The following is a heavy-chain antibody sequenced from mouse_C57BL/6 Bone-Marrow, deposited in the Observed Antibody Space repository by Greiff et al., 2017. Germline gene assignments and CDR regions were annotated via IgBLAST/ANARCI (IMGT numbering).Heavy chain of an antibody. V-gene: IGHV1-7*01. J-gene: IGHJ1*03. Sequence: QVQLKESGAELAKPGASVKLSCKASGYTFTSYWMHWVTQRPGQGLEWIGYINPSSGYTKYNQKFKDKATLTADKSSSTAYMQLSSLTYEDSAVDYCARSYYYGSRYFDVWGTGTTVTVSS. CDR1: GYTFTSYW. CDR2: INPSSGYT. D-gene: IGHD1-1*01. CDR3: ARSYYYGSRYFDV.